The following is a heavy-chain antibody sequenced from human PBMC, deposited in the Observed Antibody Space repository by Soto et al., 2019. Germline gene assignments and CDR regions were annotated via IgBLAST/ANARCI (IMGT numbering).Heavy chain of an antibody. D-gene: IGHD3-22*01. CDR3: AKDSFYASSVYCSDY. Sequence: PVGSLRLSCADSGFTFSSYAMSWVRQSPGKGLEWVSAISASGGSTYYADSVKGRFTISRDNSKNTLYLQMNNLRAEDTAVYYCAKDSFYASSVYCSDYWGQGTLVTVSS. CDR2: ISASGGST. CDR1: GFTFSSYA. J-gene: IGHJ4*02. V-gene: IGHV3-23*01.